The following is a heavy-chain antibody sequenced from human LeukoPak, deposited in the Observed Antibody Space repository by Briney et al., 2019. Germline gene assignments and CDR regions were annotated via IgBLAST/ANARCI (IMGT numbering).Heavy chain of an antibody. Sequence: SETLSLTCTVSGGSIRSYYWSWIRQPPGKGLEWIGYIYYSGSTNYNPSLKSRVTISVDTSKNQFSLKLSSVTAADTAVYYCARLARNYYDSPDYLDYWGQGTLVTVSS. CDR2: IYYSGST. D-gene: IGHD3-22*01. CDR3: ARLARNYYDSPDYLDY. J-gene: IGHJ4*02. CDR1: GGSIRSYY. V-gene: IGHV4-59*08.